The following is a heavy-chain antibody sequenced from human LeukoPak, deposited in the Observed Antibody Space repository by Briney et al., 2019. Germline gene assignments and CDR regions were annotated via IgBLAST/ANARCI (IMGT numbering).Heavy chain of an antibody. J-gene: IGHJ4*02. V-gene: IGHV1-69*05. D-gene: IGHD6-13*01. CDR3: ARDSVNLGIAAAGNDY. CDR2: IIPIFGTA. Sequence: SVKVSCKASGGTFSSYAISWVRQAPGQGLEWMGRIIPIFGTANYAQKFQGRVTITTDESTSTAYMELSSLRSEDTAVYYCARDSVNLGIAAAGNDYWGQGTLVTVSS. CDR1: GGTFSSYA.